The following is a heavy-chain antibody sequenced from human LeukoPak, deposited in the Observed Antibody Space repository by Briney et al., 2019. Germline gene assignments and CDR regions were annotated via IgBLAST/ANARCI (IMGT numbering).Heavy chain of an antibody. Sequence: GGSLRLPCAASGLTFSSHAMSWVRQAPGKGLEWVSGIRGSGDNTNYADSVKGRFTISRDNSKNTLYLQMNSLRAEDTAVYYCAKVLRFSIYYGMDVWGQGTTVTVSS. CDR1: GLTFSSHA. J-gene: IGHJ6*02. D-gene: IGHD3-3*01. CDR2: IRGSGDNT. CDR3: AKVLRFSIYYGMDV. V-gene: IGHV3-23*01.